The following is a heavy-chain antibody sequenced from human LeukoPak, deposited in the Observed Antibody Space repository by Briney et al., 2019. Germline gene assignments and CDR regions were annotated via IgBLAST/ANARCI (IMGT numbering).Heavy chain of an antibody. CDR2: IYSSGST. CDR3: ARHSGLLYFDY. J-gene: IGHJ4*02. D-gene: IGHD3-10*01. Sequence: SSETLSLTCTVSGGSISSYYWSWIRQPPGKGLEWIAFIYSSGSTNYNPSLKSRVTISVDTSKSQFSLRLSAVAAADTAVYYCARHSGLLYFDYRGQGNLVTVSS. CDR1: GGSISSYY. V-gene: IGHV4-59*08.